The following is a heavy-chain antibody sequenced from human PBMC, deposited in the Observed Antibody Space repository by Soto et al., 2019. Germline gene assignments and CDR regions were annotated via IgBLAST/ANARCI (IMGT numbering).Heavy chain of an antibody. V-gene: IGHV3-11*06. D-gene: IGHD1-7*01. CDR2: ISSSSDYT. Sequence: QVQVVESGGGLVKPGGSLRLSCAASGFTFSDYYMNWIRQAPGKGLEWVSYISSSSDYTKYAASVKGRFTISRDNAKSSLYLQMNSLRAEDTAVDYCARGGVRGTTSRGQVYNWGQGTLVTVSS. CDR1: GFTFSDYY. J-gene: IGHJ4*02. CDR3: ARGGVRGTTSRGQVYN.